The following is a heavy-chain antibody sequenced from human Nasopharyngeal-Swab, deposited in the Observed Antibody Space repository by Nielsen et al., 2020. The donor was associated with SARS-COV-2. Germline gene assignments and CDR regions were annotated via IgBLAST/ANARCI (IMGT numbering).Heavy chain of an antibody. D-gene: IGHD6-6*01. CDR1: GGSFSDNY. V-gene: IGHV4-34*01. Sequence: SETLSLTCAVYGGSFSDNYWNWVRQSPGKGLEWIGEISHSGATNYKSSLKSRVIMSVDTSKNQFSLKLSSVTAADTAVYYCARGYRSWSFPSSYYYYMDVWGQGTTVTVSS. CDR2: ISHSGAT. CDR3: ARGYRSWSFPSSYYYYMDV. J-gene: IGHJ6*03.